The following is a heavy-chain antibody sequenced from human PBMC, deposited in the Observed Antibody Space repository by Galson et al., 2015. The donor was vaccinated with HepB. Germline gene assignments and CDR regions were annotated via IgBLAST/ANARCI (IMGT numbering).Heavy chain of an antibody. CDR1: GFTVSSNY. V-gene: IGHV3-30*18. J-gene: IGHJ6*02. D-gene: IGHD6-19*01. CDR2: ISYDGSNK. Sequence: SLRLSCAASGFTVSSNYMSWVRQAPGKGLEWVSVISYDGSNKYYADSVKGRFTISRDNSKNTLYLQMNSLRAEDTAVYYCAKVLGGGWSSYYYYYYGMDVWGQGTTVTVSS. CDR3: AKVLGGGWSSYYYYYYGMDV.